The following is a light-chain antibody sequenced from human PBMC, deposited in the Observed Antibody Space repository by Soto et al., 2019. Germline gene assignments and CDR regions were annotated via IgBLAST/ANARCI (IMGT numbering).Light chain of an antibody. J-gene: IGKJ1*01. CDR1: QTISSW. Sequence: IKLTPSPYTLCGSVGDRVTLTWRASQTISSWLAWYQQKPGKAPKLLIYKASTLKSGVPSRFSGSGSGTEFTLTISSLQPDDFATYYCQHYNSYSEAFGQGTKVDI. V-gene: IGKV1-5*03. CDR3: QHYNSYSEA. CDR2: KAS.